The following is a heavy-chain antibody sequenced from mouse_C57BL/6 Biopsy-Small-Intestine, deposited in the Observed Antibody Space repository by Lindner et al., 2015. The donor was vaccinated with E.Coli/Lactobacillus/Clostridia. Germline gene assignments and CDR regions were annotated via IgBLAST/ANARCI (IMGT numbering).Heavy chain of an antibody. CDR2: ISSGGSYT. Sequence: VQLQESGGDLVKPGGSLKLSCAASGFTFSSYGMSWVRQTPDKRLEWVATISSGGSYTYYPDSVKGRFTISRDNAKNTLYLQMSSLKSEDTAMYYCARPRYDYLHWYFDVWGTGTTVTVSS. V-gene: IGHV5-6*01. CDR1: GFTFSSYG. J-gene: IGHJ1*03. CDR3: ARPRYDYLHWYFDV. D-gene: IGHD2-4*01.